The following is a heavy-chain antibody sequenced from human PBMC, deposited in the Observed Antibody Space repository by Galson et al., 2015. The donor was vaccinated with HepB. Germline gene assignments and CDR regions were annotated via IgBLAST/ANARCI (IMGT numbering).Heavy chain of an antibody. Sequence: SLRLSCAASGFTFSSSWMHWVRQAPGKGLVWVSRINSDEGSTSYADSVKGRFTISRDNGKNTLYLQMNSLRAEDTAVYYCVRAIGLDFDYWGQGTLVTVSS. CDR1: GFTFSSSW. D-gene: IGHD2/OR15-2a*01. V-gene: IGHV3-74*01. CDR2: INSDEGST. CDR3: VRAIGLDFDY. J-gene: IGHJ4*02.